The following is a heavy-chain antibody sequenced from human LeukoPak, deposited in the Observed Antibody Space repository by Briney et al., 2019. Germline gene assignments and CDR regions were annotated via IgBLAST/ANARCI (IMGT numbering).Heavy chain of an antibody. CDR1: GYTFTSYG. CDR3: ARVERARLVDAFDI. Sequence: GASVKVSCKASGYTFTSYGISWVRQAPGQGLEWMGWISAYNGNTNYAQKLQGRVTMTTDTSTSTAYMELRSLRSDDTAVYYCARVERARLVDAFDIWGQGTMVTVSS. V-gene: IGHV1-18*04. CDR2: ISAYNGNT. D-gene: IGHD6-19*01. J-gene: IGHJ3*02.